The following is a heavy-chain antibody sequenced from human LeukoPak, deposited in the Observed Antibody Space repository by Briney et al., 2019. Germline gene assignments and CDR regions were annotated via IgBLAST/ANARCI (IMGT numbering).Heavy chain of an antibody. CDR3: ARGSRIRGVSFRESHYFYYYGTDV. Sequence: PSETLSLTCTVSGGSINNFYWTWIRQPAGRGLEWIGRIYATGDTNYNPSLKSRLTLSVDTSKNQFSLRLRSVTAADTAVYFCARGSRIRGVSFRESHYFYYYGTDVWGQGTSVIVSS. D-gene: IGHD3-10*01. CDR1: GGSINNFY. V-gene: IGHV4-4*07. J-gene: IGHJ6*02. CDR2: IYATGDT.